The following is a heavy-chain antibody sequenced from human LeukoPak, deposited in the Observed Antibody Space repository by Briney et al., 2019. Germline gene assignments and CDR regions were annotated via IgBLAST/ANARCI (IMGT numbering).Heavy chain of an antibody. D-gene: IGHD4/OR15-4a*01. Sequence: SETLSLTCTVSGGSISSSSYYWGWIRQPPGKWLEWIGCIYYSGSTYYNPSLKSRATISVDTSKNQFSLKLSSVTAADTAVYYCARIRANYYFDYWGQGTLVTVSS. CDR2: IYYSGST. V-gene: IGHV4-39*01. CDR3: ARIRANYYFDY. CDR1: GGSISSSSYY. J-gene: IGHJ4*02.